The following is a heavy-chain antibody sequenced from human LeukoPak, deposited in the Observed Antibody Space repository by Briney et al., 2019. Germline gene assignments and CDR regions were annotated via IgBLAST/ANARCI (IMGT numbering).Heavy chain of an antibody. CDR2: ISGSGGST. V-gene: IGHV3-23*01. Sequence: GGSLRLSCAASGFTFSSYVMSWVRQAPGKGLEWVSGISGSGGSTYYADSVKGRFTISRDSSKNTLYLQMNSLRVEDTAVYYCSSGPGKTGKYYFDYWGQGNPVTVSS. D-gene: IGHD3-22*01. J-gene: IGHJ4*02. CDR1: GFTFSSYV. CDR3: SSGPGKTGKYYFDY.